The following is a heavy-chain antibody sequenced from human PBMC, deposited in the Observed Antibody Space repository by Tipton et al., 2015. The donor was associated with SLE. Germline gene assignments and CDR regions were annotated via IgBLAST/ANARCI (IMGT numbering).Heavy chain of an antibody. V-gene: IGHV1-2*06. Sequence: QSGAEVKKPGASAKVSCKASGYTFTGYYMHWVRQAPGQGLEWMGRINPDSGGTNYAQKFLGRVTMTWDTSISTAYMELSRLRSDDTAVYYCARAYCSSTSCTSGYWGQGTLVTVSS. CDR1: GYTFTGYY. CDR2: INPDSGGT. D-gene: IGHD2-2*01. CDR3: ARAYCSSTSCTSGY. J-gene: IGHJ4*02.